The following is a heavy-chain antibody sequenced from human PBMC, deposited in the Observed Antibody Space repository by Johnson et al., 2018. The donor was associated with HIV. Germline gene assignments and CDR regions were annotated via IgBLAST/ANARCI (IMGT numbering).Heavy chain of an antibody. Sequence: VQLVEFGGGLVQPGGSLRLSCAASGFTFSSYDMHWVRQTTGKGLEWVSVIDTAGDTYYAGSVKGRFTISRENAKKSLYLQMNSLRAGDTAVYYCARAGKWSGDAFDIWGQGTTVTVSS. CDR3: ARAGKWSGDAFDI. CDR1: GFTFSSYD. D-gene: IGHD3-10*01. J-gene: IGHJ3*02. V-gene: IGHV3-13*01. CDR2: IDTAGDT.